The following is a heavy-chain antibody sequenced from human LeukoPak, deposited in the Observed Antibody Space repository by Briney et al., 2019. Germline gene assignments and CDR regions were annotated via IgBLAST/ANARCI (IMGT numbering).Heavy chain of an antibody. CDR2: INPNSGDT. CDR1: GYTFTDYY. CDR3: ARVVVPPAIRGKWFDP. D-gene: IGHD2-2*02. Sequence: ASVKVSCKTSGYTFTDYYIHWVRQAPGQGLEWMGWINPNSGDTNYAQKFQGRVTMSRDTSISTVYMELSRLRSDDTAEYYCARVVVPPAIRGKWFDPWGQGTLVTVSS. V-gene: IGHV1-2*02. J-gene: IGHJ5*02.